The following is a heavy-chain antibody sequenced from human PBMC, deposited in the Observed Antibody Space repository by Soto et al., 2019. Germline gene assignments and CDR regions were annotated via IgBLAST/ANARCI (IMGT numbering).Heavy chain of an antibody. CDR1: GFTFSNYW. J-gene: IGHJ4*02. CDR2: IKSDGNEV. Sequence: GGSLRLSCAASGFTFSNYWMTWVRQTPGKGLEWVADIKSDGNEVQYVDSVKGRFTLSRDNAKNSLYLQMNSLRAEDMAVYYCTRPYCSSASCPDNWGQGTLVTVSS. CDR3: TRPYCSSASCPDN. V-gene: IGHV3-7*05. D-gene: IGHD2-2*01.